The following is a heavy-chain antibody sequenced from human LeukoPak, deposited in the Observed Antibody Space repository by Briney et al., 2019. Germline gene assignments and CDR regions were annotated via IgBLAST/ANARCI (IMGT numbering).Heavy chain of an antibody. CDR2: INHSGST. J-gene: IGHJ4*02. Sequence: PSETLSLTCAVYGEPFSGYYWSWIRQPPGKGLEWIGEINHSGSTNYNPSLKSRVTISVDTSKNQFSLKLSSVTAADTAVYYCARTRIPPYSSSSAYFDYWGQGTLVTVSS. CDR1: GEPFSGYY. V-gene: IGHV4-34*01. CDR3: ARTRIPPYSSSSAYFDY. D-gene: IGHD6-6*01.